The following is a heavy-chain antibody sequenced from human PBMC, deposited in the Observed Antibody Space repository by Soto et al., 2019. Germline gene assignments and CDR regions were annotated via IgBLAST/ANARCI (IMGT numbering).Heavy chain of an antibody. CDR2: TYYRSKWYN. J-gene: IGHJ6*02. V-gene: IGHV6-1*01. CDR1: GDSVSSNSAA. CDR3: ARDPSYCSSTSCYTGGMDV. D-gene: IGHD2-2*02. Sequence: SQTLSLTCAISGDSVSSNSAAWNWIRQSPSRGLEWLGRTYYRSKWYNDYAVSVKSRITINPDTSKNQFSLQLNSVTPEDTAVYYCARDPSYCSSTSCYTGGMDVWGQGTTVTVYS.